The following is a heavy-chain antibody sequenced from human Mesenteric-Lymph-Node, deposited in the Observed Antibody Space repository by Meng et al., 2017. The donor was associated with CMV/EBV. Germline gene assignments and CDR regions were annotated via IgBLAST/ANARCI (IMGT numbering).Heavy chain of an antibody. CDR3: AKDITNSGSAGDYYYYGMDV. CDR2: INDGGDST. Sequence: GESLKISCAASGFTFNSYVMTWVRQAPGKGLEWVSTINDGGDSTYYADSVKGRFTISRDNSKNSLYLQMNSLRAEDTALYYCAKDITNSGSAGDYYYYGMDVWGQGTTVTVSS. D-gene: IGHD1-26*01. J-gene: IGHJ6*02. V-gene: IGHV3-43*02. CDR1: GFTFNSYV.